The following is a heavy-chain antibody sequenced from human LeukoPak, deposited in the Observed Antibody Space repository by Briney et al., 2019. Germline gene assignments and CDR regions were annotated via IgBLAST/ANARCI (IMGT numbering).Heavy chain of an antibody. Sequence: SETLSLTRTVSGGSISSYYWGWIRQPAGKGLEWIGRIYTSGSTNYNPSLKSRVTISVDISKNQLSLRLTSVTAADTAVYFCVARVEWGIYGSGRPDTFDIWGQGTMVTVSS. V-gene: IGHV4-4*07. D-gene: IGHD3-10*01. J-gene: IGHJ3*02. CDR1: GGSISSYY. CDR2: IYTSGST. CDR3: VARVEWGIYGSGRPDTFDI.